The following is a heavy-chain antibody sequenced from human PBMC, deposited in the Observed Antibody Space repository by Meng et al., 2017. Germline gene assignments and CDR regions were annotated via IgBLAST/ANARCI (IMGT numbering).Heavy chain of an antibody. Sequence: QVQLQQWGAVLLKPSATLSLTCAVYGGSFSGYYWSWIRQPPGKGLEWIGEINHSGSTNYNPSLKSRVTISVDTSKNQFSLKLSSVTAADTAVYYCARGRWRGNRFDPWGQGTLVTVSS. CDR3: ARGRWRGNRFDP. D-gene: IGHD3-10*01. J-gene: IGHJ5*02. CDR2: INHSGST. V-gene: IGHV4-34*01. CDR1: GGSFSGYY.